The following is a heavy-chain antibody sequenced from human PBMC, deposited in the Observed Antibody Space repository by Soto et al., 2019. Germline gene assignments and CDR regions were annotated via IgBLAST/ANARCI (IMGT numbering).Heavy chain of an antibody. CDR3: TEDQY. CDR2: IKQDGSGK. V-gene: IGHV3-7*03. J-gene: IGHJ4*02. CDR1: RIICSDCW. Sequence: PGGSLRLSCVVSRIICSDCWMSWVRQAPGKGLEWVANIKQDGSGKNYVDSVKGRFTISRDIAKNSLYLQMNSLRAEDTAVYYCTEDQYWSQGTLVTVSS.